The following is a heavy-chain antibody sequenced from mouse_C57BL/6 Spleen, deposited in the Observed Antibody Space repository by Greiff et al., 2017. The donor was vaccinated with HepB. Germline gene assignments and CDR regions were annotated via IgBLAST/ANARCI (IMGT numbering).Heavy chain of an antibody. CDR3: ARQDRNYAMDY. CDR2: IWGVGST. D-gene: IGHD3-2*01. V-gene: IGHV2-6*01. Sequence: VKLMESGPGLVAPSQSLSITCTVSGFSLTSYGVDWVRQSPGKGLEWLGVIWGVGSTNYNSALKSRLSISKDNSKSQVFLKMNSLQPDDTAMYYCARQDRNYAMDYWGQGTSVTVSS. J-gene: IGHJ4*01. CDR1: GFSLTSYG.